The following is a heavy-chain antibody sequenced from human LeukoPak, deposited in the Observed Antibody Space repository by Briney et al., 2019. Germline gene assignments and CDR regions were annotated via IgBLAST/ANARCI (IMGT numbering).Heavy chain of an antibody. V-gene: IGHV4-34*01. Sequence: SETLSLTCAVYGGSFCGYYCGWIRQPPGKGLEWIGEINHSGSTNYNPSLKSRVTISVDTSMNQFSLKLSSVTAADTAVYYCASCRFFMVRGVKGLKWFDPWGQGALVTVSS. CDR3: ASCRFFMVRGVKGLKWFDP. CDR1: GGSFCGYY. CDR2: INHSGST. D-gene: IGHD3-10*01. J-gene: IGHJ5*02.